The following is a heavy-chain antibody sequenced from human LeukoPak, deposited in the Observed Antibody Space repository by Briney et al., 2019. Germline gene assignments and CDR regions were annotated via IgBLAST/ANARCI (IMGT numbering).Heavy chain of an antibody. CDR2: ISRRSGAT. V-gene: IGHV1-2*02. Sequence: GASVTVSCKASGSIFSDYYMHWVGQVPGRGLEGRGWISRRSGATKIAPTLQGRVTFTRDISSSTVSVEVTNLAADDTAGCNCVSWAGGNSDGASFDFGGEGTLV. J-gene: IGHJ4*02. CDR3: VSWAGGNSDGASFDF. CDR1: GSIFSDYY. D-gene: IGHD5-24*01.